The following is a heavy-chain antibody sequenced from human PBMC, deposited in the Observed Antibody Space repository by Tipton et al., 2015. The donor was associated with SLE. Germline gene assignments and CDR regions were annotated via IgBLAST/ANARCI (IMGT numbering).Heavy chain of an antibody. Sequence: SLRLSCAASGFTFSGYSMNWVRQAPGKGLEWVSSISSSSSYIYYADSVKGRFTISRDNAKNSLYLQMDSLRAEDTAVYYCATGVQASYVYSDYWGQGTLVIVSS. D-gene: IGHD3-16*01. CDR3: ATGVQASYVYSDY. CDR2: ISSSSSYI. CDR1: GFTFSGYS. V-gene: IGHV3-21*01. J-gene: IGHJ4*02.